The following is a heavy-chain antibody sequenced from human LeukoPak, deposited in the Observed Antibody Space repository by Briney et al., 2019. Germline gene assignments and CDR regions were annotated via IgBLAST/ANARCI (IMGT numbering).Heavy chain of an antibody. D-gene: IGHD3-22*01. J-gene: IGHJ4*02. CDR2: ISGSGGST. CDR3: AKSYYDSSGYSLDY. Sequence: GGSLRLSCAASGFTFSSYAMSWVRQAPGKGLEWVSAISGSGGSTYYADSVKGRFTISRDNSKNTLYLQMNSLRAEDTAVYYCAKSYYDSSGYSLDYWGQGTLVTVSS. V-gene: IGHV3-23*01. CDR1: GFTFSSYA.